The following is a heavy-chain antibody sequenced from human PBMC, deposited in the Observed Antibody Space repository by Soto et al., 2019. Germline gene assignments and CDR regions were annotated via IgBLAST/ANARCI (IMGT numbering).Heavy chain of an antibody. CDR3: ARAPYGDYDY. CDR1: GGSISSYY. D-gene: IGHD4-17*01. Sequence: SETLSLTCTVSGGSISSYYWSWIRQPPGKGLEWIGYIYYSGSTNYNPSLKSRVTISVDTSKNQFSLKLSSVTAADTAVYYCARAPYGDYDYWGQGTLVTVSS. J-gene: IGHJ4*02. V-gene: IGHV4-59*01. CDR2: IYYSGST.